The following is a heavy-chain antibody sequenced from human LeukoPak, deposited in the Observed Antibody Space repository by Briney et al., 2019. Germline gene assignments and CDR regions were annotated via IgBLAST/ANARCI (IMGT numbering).Heavy chain of an antibody. CDR3: ARDIGTAPGWFDS. CDR2: ISNDGARR. CDR1: GFTFRYYA. V-gene: IGHV3-64*01. Sequence: GGSLRLSCAASGFTFRYYAMHWVRQAPGKGLEYVSTISNDGARRNYANSVKGRFSISRDNSKSTLYPQMGRLRAEDMAVYYCARDIGTAPGWFDSWGQGTLVTVSS. D-gene: IGHD2-21*02. J-gene: IGHJ5*01.